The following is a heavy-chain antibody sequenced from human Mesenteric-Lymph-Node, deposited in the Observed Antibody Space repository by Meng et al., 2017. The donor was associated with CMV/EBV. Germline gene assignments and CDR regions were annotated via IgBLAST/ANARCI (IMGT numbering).Heavy chain of an antibody. CDR1: GYTFTGYY. V-gene: IGHV1-2*02. CDR3: ARGGLLRFLEWLLSLGMDV. D-gene: IGHD3-3*01. Sequence: ASVKVSCKASGYTFTGYYMHWVRQAPGQGLEWMGWINPNSGGTNYAQKFQGRVTMTRDTSISTAYMELSRLRSDDTAVYYCARGGLLRFLEWLLSLGMDVWGQGTTVTVSS. CDR2: INPNSGGT. J-gene: IGHJ6*02.